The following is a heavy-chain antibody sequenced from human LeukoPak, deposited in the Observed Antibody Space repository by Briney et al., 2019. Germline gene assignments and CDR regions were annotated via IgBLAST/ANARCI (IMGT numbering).Heavy chain of an antibody. V-gene: IGHV4-30-2*01. D-gene: IGHD3-9*01. J-gene: IGHJ4*02. CDR2: IYHSGST. CDR3: ARQYDILTKPFDY. CDR1: GVSISSGGYS. Sequence: SETLSLTCAVSGVSISSGGYSWSWIRQPPGKGLEWIGYIYHSGSTYYNPSLKSRVTISVDRSKNQFSLKLSSVTAADTAVYYCARQYDILTKPFDYWGQGTLVTVSS.